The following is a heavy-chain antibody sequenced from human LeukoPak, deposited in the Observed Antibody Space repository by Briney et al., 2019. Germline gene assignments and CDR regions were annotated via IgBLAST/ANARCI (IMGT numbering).Heavy chain of an antibody. V-gene: IGHV4-38-2*01. CDR2: MYHSGIT. D-gene: IGHD3-10*01. CDR1: GYSINSAYY. CDR3: ARLTPGKNWFDP. J-gene: IGHJ5*02. Sequence: PSETLSLTCAVSGYSINSAYYRGWIRQPPGKGLEWIASMYHSGITYYNSSLKSRATISVDTSKNQFSLKLNSVTAAGTSVYYCARLTPGKNWFDPWGHGTLVTVSS.